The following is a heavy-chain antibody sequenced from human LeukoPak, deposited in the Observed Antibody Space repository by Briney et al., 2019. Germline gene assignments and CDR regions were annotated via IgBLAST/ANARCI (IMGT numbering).Heavy chain of an antibody. CDR2: IQNDEIDK. CDR3: AKERKLLPFDC. D-gene: IGHD4-23*01. J-gene: IGHJ4*02. Sequence: SGGSLRLSCAASGFTFTTYGMHWVRQTPGKGLEWVAFIQNDEIDKFYADSVKGRFTVSRGNSKYTLYLQMNSLRPEDTAVYYCAKERKLLPFDCWGQGTLVTVSS. V-gene: IGHV3-30*02. CDR1: GFTFTTYG.